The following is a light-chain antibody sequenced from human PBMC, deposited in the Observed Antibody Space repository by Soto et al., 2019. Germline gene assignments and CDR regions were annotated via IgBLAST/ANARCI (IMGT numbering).Light chain of an antibody. V-gene: IGLV1-44*01. CDR3: AAWDDSLNAVI. CDR2: SDR. Sequence: QSVLTQPPSTSGTPGQRVTISCFGDRSNIEYNTVNWYQHLPGTAPKLLIYSDRQRPSGVPDRFSGSKSGTSASLAITGLQSEDEADYYCAAWDDSLNAVIFGGGTKVTVL. J-gene: IGLJ2*01. CDR1: RSNIEYNT.